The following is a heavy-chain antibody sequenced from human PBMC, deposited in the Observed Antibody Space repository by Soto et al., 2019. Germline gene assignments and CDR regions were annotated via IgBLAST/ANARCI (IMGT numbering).Heavy chain of an antibody. CDR1: GYTFTSYG. CDR2: ISAYNGNT. Sequence: VASVKVSCKASGYTFTSYGFSWVRQAPGQGLEWMGWISAYNGNTNYAQKLQGRVTMTTDTSTSTAYMELRSLRSDDTAVYYCARVNYRGTAVVWFDPWGQGTLVTVSS. J-gene: IGHJ5*02. CDR3: ARVNYRGTAVVWFDP. D-gene: IGHD6-19*01. V-gene: IGHV1-18*01.